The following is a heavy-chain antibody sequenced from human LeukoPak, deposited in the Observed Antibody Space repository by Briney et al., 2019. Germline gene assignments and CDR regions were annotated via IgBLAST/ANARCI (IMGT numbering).Heavy chain of an antibody. CDR1: GFTFSSYS. D-gene: IGHD3-10*01. CDR2: ISRSSSYI. V-gene: IGHV3-21*01. J-gene: IGHJ3*02. CDR3: AREGTEGPPDAFDI. Sequence: GGSLRLSCAASGFTFSSYSMNWVRQAPGKGREWVSSISRSSSYIYYADSVKGRFTISRDNAKNSLYLQMNSLRAEDTAVYYCAREGTEGPPDAFDIWGQGTMVTVSS.